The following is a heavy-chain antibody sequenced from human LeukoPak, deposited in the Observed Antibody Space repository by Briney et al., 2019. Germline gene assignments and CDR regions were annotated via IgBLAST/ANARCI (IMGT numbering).Heavy chain of an antibody. CDR2: IYTSGST. CDR1: GGSISSYY. Sequence: SETLSLTCTVSGGSISSYYWSWIRQPAGKGLEWIGRIYTSGSTNYNPSLKSRVTMSVDTSKNQFSLKLSSVTAADTAVYYCARHYVYYYGSSGPFYYWGPVTLVTVSS. J-gene: IGHJ4*02. D-gene: IGHD3-22*01. CDR3: ARHYVYYYGSSGPFYY. V-gene: IGHV4-4*07.